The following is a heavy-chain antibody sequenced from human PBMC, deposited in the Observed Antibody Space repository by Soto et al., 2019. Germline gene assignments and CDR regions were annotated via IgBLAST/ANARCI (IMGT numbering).Heavy chain of an antibody. J-gene: IGHJ4*02. CDR2: INTDGSDT. V-gene: IGHV3-74*01. D-gene: IGHD3-10*01. Sequence: EVQLVESGGGLVQPGGSLRLSCAASGFTFSSDWMNWVRQAPGKGLVWVSLINTDGSDTSYADSVKGRFTISRDNAKNTVYLQMTSLRAEDTAVYYFTRVLPGPQHYFDYWGQGIMVTVSS. CDR1: GFTFSSDW. CDR3: TRVLPGPQHYFDY.